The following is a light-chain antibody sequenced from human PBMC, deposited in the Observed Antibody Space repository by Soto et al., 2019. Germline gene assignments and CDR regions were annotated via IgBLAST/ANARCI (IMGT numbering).Light chain of an antibody. J-gene: IGKJ1*01. CDR3: LQDYRYPPWT. Sequence: VYRVTIPCRASQDIRSDLGWYQQKPGKAPKLLIYAASGLQTGVPSRFSGSGSGTDFTLTISSLQPEDFATYYCLQDYRYPPWTFGQGTKVDIK. CDR1: QDIRSD. CDR2: AAS. V-gene: IGKV1-6*01.